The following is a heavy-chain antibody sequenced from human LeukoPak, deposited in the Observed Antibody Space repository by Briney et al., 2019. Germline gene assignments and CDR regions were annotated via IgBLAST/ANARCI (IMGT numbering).Heavy chain of an antibody. D-gene: IGHD2-21*02. V-gene: IGHV1-69*13. CDR3: AAPGDYYAYYYYMDV. J-gene: IGHJ6*03. CDR2: IIPIFGTA. Sequence: SVKVSCTASGGTFSSYAISWVRQAPGQGLEWMGGIIPIFGTANYAQKFQGRVTITADESTSTAYMELSSLRSEDTAVYYCAAPGDYYAYYYYMDVWGKGTTVTISS. CDR1: GGTFSSYA.